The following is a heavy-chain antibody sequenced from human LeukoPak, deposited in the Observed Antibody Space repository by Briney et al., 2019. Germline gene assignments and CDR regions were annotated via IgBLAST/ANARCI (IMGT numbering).Heavy chain of an antibody. V-gene: IGHV3-7*01. J-gene: IGHJ5*02. CDR3: ARDDCSSISCYHNWFDP. CDR2: IKQDGREK. D-gene: IGHD2-2*01. CDR1: GFTFSSYW. Sequence: GGSLRLSCAASGFTFSSYWMSWVRQAPGKGLEWVANIKQDGREKYYVDSVKGRFTISRDNAKNSLYLQMNSLRAEDTAVYYCARDDCSSISCYHNWFDPWGQGTLVTVSS.